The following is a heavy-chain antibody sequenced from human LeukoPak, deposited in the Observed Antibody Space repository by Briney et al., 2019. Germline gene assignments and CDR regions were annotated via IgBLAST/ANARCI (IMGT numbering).Heavy chain of an antibody. CDR3: ARAASSTFDY. J-gene: IGHJ4*02. CDR2: IIPILGIA. CDR1: GGTFSSYA. V-gene: IGHV1-69*04. Sequence: SVKVSCKASGGTFSSYAISWVRQAPGQELEWMGRIIPILGIANYAQKFQGRVTITADKSTSTAYMELSSLRSEDTAVYYCARAASSTFDYWGQGTLVTVSS.